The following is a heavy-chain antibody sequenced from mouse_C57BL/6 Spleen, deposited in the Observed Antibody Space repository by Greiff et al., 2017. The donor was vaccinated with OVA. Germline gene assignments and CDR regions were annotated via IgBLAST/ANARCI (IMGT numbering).Heavy chain of an antibody. CDR2: ISSGGDYT. Sequence: EVKLVESGAGLVKPGGSLKLSCAASGFTFSSYAMSWVSQTPEKRLEWVAYISSGGDYTYYADNVKGRFTMPADNARNTLYLQMSSLKSEDTAMYYCTRGGSYYGSSSYYIDDWGQGTTLTVSS. V-gene: IGHV5-9-1*02. D-gene: IGHD1-1*01. CDR1: GFTFSSYA. J-gene: IGHJ2*01. CDR3: TRGGSYYGSSSYYIDD.